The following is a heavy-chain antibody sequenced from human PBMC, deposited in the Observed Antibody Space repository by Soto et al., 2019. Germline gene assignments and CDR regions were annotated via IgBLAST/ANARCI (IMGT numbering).Heavy chain of an antibody. CDR2: IYYSGST. V-gene: IGHV4-30-4*01. Sequence: PSETLSLTCTVSGGSISSGDYYWSWIRQPPGKGLEWIGYIYYSGSTYYNPSLKSRVTISVDTSKNQFPLKLSSVTAADTAVYYCARVGYWGGNWFDPWGQGTLVTVSS. J-gene: IGHJ5*02. CDR1: GGSISSGDYY. CDR3: ARVGYWGGNWFDP. D-gene: IGHD3-16*01.